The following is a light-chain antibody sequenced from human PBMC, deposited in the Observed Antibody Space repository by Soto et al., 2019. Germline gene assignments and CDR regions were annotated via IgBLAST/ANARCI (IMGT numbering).Light chain of an antibody. J-gene: IGKJ1*01. V-gene: IGKV1-39*01. Sequence: DIQMTQSPSSLSASVGDRVTITCRASQTINNYLNWYQQKPGKAPKLLIYAISSLQSGVPSRFSGSGCGTDFTLTIDSLQPEDFGTYYRQQSIITRTFGQGTKVE. CDR2: AIS. CDR1: QTINNY. CDR3: QQSIITRT.